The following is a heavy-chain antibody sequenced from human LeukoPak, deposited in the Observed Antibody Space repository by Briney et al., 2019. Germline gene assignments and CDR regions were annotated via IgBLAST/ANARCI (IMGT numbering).Heavy chain of an antibody. J-gene: IGHJ6*03. Sequence: GGSLRLSCAVSGFAFGSEAMSWVRQAAGKGLEWVSLISGSGGGTYYADSVKGRFTISRDNSKNTLYLQLNSLRVEDTAVYYCAKNRGAGSHYYYHMNVWGKGTTVTVSS. D-gene: IGHD1-26*01. V-gene: IGHV3-23*01. CDR2: ISGSGGGT. CDR3: AKNRGAGSHYYYHMNV. CDR1: GFAFGSEA.